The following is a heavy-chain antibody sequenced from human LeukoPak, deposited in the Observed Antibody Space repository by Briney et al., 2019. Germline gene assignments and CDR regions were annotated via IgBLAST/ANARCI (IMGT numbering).Heavy chain of an antibody. CDR2: IYSGGST. J-gene: IGHJ4*02. CDR1: GFTVSSNY. D-gene: IGHD3-10*01. V-gene: IGHV3-53*01. CDR3: AGMNYYGSGSPRSLDY. Sequence: GGSLRLSCAASGFTVSSNYMSWVRQAPGKGLEWVSVIYSGGSTYYADSVKGRFTISRDNSKNTLYLQMNSLRAEDTAVYYCAGMNYYGSGSPRSLDYWGQGTLVTVSS.